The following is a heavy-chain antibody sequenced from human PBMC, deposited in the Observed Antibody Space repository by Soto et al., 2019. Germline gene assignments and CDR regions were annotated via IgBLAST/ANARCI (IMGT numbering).Heavy chain of an antibody. Sequence: QITLKESGPPLVKPTQTLTLTCTFSGFSLSTSGVGVGWIRQPPGKALEWLALIYWDDDKRYSPSLKSRLTITKDTSKNQVVLTMTNMDPVDTATYYCAHTERAIFGVVAYYFDYWGQGTLVTVSS. V-gene: IGHV2-5*02. CDR3: AHTERAIFGVVAYYFDY. CDR2: IYWDDDK. D-gene: IGHD3-3*01. J-gene: IGHJ4*02. CDR1: GFSLSTSGVG.